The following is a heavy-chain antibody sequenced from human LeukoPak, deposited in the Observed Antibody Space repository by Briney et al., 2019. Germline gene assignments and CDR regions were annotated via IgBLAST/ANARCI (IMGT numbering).Heavy chain of an antibody. J-gene: IGHJ4*02. V-gene: IGHV4-59*02. CDR3: ARDATYYYDSSGKGPLDY. CDR2: IYHTGST. CDR1: GGSVSDYY. D-gene: IGHD3-22*01. Sequence: SETLSLTCTISGGSVSDYYWSWIRQSPGKGLEWIGYIYHTGSTSYSPSLKSRVTISADTSQNQFSLKLSSVTAADTAVYYCARDATYYYDSSGKGPLDYWGQGTLVTVSS.